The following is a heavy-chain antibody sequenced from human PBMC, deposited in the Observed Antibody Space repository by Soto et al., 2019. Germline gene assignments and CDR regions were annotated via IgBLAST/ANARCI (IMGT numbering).Heavy chain of an antibody. CDR2: INSDGSST. CDR1: GFTFSSYW. CDR3: ARDYSSGWLLDY. Sequence: GGSLRLSCAASGFTFSSYWMHWVRHAPEKGLMWVSHINSDGSSTSYADSVKGRFTISRDNTKNTMYLQRNSLRGVDTAVYYCARDYSSGWLLDYWGQGTLVTVSS. J-gene: IGHJ4*02. V-gene: IGHV3-74*01. D-gene: IGHD6-19*01.